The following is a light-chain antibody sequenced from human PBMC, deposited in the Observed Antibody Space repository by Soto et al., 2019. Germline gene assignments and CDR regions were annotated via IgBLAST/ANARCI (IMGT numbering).Light chain of an antibody. CDR3: TSYTSDSTYV. CDR2: DVS. J-gene: IGLJ1*01. CDR1: RTDVGRYNY. Sequence: QSALTQPASVSGSPGQSITISCTGTRTDVGRYNYVSWYQQHPGKAPKLMVYDVSNRPSWVSNRFSGSKSGITASLTISGLQAEDEADYYCTSYTSDSTYVFGTGTRSPS. V-gene: IGLV2-14*01.